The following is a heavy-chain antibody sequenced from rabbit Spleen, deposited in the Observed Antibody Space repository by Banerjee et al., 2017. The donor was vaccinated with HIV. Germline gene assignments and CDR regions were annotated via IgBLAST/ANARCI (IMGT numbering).Heavy chain of an antibody. J-gene: IGHJ6*01. Sequence: QEQLEESGGGLVKPEGSLTLTCKASGVSFNDKDVMCWVRQAPGKGLEWIGCIDAVGSGSTYYATWAKGRFTISRTSSTTVTLQMTSLTVADTATYFCARDTGSSFSSYGMDLWGQGTLVT. CDR2: IDAVGSGST. D-gene: IGHD8-1*01. CDR3: ARDTGSSFSSYGMDL. V-gene: IGHV1S45*01. CDR1: GVSFNDKDV.